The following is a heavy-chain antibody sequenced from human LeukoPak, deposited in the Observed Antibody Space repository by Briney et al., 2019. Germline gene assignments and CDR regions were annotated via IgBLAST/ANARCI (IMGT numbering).Heavy chain of an antibody. CDR1: GFTFSSYS. Sequence: GGSLRLSCAASGFTFSSYSMNWVRQAPGKGLEWVSYISSSSSTIYYADSVKGRFTISRDNAKNSLYLQMNSLRAEDTAVYYCAREPSYCTKGVCYSLGGVGWFDPWGQGTLVTVSS. V-gene: IGHV3-48*01. D-gene: IGHD2-8*01. J-gene: IGHJ5*02. CDR2: ISSSSSTI. CDR3: AREPSYCTKGVCYSLGGVGWFDP.